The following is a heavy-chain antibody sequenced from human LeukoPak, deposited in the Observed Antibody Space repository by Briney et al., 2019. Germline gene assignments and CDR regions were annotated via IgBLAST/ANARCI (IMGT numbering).Heavy chain of an antibody. Sequence: ASVKVSCKASGYTFTSYGISWVRQAPGQGLEWMGWISAHNGNTNYAQKLQGRVTMTTDTSTSTAYMELRSLRSDDTAVYYCARPRHYYDSSGYYYWGQGTLVTVSS. CDR3: ARPRHYYDSSGYYY. CDR2: ISAHNGNT. V-gene: IGHV1-18*01. CDR1: GYTFTSYG. J-gene: IGHJ4*02. D-gene: IGHD3-22*01.